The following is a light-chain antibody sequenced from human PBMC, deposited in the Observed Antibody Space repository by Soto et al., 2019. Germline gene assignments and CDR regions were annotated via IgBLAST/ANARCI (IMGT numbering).Light chain of an antibody. V-gene: IGKV1-39*01. CDR2: VAS. CDR1: QSIASY. Sequence: DIQMTQSPSSLSASAGDRVTITFRASQSIASYVAWFQQQLGKAPTLLNYVASTLQSGVPSRFSGRGSGPDFTLTIRTLKTDDFATSSCQHPYITPRTFDHG. J-gene: IGKJ2*02. CDR3: QHPYITPRT.